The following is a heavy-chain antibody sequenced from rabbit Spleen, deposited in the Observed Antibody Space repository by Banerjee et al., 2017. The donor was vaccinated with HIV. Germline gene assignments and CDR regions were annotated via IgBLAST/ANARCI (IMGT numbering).Heavy chain of an antibody. CDR1: GFSFSSNYY. CDR2: IYGDVSSST. Sequence: QSLEESGGDLVKPGASLTLTCTASGFSFSSNYYMCWVRQAPGKGLECIACIYGDVSSSTWYASWAKGRFTISKTSSTTVTLQMTSLTAADTATYFCARGSATMTMVITGFYLGLWGPGTLVTVS. J-gene: IGHJ4*01. CDR3: ARGSATMTMVITGFYLGL. V-gene: IGHV1S40*01. D-gene: IGHD2-1*01.